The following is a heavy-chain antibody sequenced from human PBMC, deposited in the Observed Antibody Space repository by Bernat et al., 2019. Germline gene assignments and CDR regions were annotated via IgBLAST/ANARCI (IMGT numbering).Heavy chain of an antibody. V-gene: IGHV3-48*02. CDR2: ISSSSSAM. J-gene: IGHJ4*02. D-gene: IGHD4-11*01. CDR3: ARIRGASNYDG. Sequence: EVQLVESGGGLVQPGGSLRLSCAASGFTFSDYTMNWVRQAPGKGLEWFSYISSSSSAMYYADSVKGRFTISRDNAKNSLYLHMNSLRDEDTAVYYCARIRGASNYDGWGQGTLVTVSS. CDR1: GFTFSDYT.